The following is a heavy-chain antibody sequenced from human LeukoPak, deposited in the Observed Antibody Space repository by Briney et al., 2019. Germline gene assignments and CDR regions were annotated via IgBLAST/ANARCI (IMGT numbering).Heavy chain of an antibody. Sequence: ASVEVSCKASGYTFTSYDINWVRQATGQGLEWMGWMNPNSGNTGYAQKFQGRVTMTRNTSISTAYMELSSLRSEDTAVYYCARLDGDDILTGYPYPMDVWGEGTTVTVSS. V-gene: IGHV1-8*01. CDR1: GYTFTSYD. CDR3: ARLDGDDILTGYPYPMDV. J-gene: IGHJ6*04. CDR2: MNPNSGNT. D-gene: IGHD3-9*01.